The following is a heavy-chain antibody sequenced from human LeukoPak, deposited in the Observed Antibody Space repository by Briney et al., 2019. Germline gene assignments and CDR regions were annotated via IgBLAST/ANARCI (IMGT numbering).Heavy chain of an antibody. J-gene: IGHJ4*02. CDR3: AKDQNPGKLRYSDPFDY. V-gene: IGHV3-30*18. D-gene: IGHD3-9*01. Sequence: GRSLRLSCAASGFTFSSYGMHWVRQAPGKGLEWVAVISYDGSNKYYADSVKGRFTISRDNSKNTLYLQMNSLRAEDTAVYYCAKDQNPGKLRYSDPFDYWGQGTLVTVSS. CDR2: ISYDGSNK. CDR1: GFTFSSYG.